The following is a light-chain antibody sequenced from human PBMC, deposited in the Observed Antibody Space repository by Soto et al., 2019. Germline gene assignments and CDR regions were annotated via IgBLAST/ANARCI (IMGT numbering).Light chain of an antibody. CDR2: DAS. J-gene: IGKJ5*01. Sequence: DIQMTQSPSYVSASVGDRVTITCRASQGISTWLAWYQQKPGRAPKFLIQDASSLQSGVPSRFSGSGSGTDFTLTISSLQPEDCATYYGQQYNSYPMTFGQGTRLEIK. V-gene: IGKV1D-16*01. CDR3: QQYNSYPMT. CDR1: QGISTW.